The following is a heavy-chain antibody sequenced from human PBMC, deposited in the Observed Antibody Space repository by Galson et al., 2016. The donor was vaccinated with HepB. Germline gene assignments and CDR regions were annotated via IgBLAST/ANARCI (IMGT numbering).Heavy chain of an antibody. Sequence: SETLSLTCAVYGVSLSGFCWSWIRQPPGKGLQWIGQIDHSGSTTHNSSLKSRVTISIDTSKNQVSLKMTYVTAADTALYYCARARRAFGIMGPHPAAFDIWGQGTTVTVSS. V-gene: IGHV4-34*01. CDR3: ARARRAFGIMGPHPAAFDI. J-gene: IGHJ3*02. CDR2: IDHSGST. D-gene: IGHD1-26*01. CDR1: GVSLSGFC.